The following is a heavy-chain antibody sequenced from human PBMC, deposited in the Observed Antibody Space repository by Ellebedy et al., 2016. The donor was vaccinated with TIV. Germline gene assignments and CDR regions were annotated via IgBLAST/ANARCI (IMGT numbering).Heavy chain of an antibody. Sequence: GESLKISCAASGFSFSSYVIHWVRQAPGKGLEWVAVISHDGSKTYYTDSVKGRFTISRDDSKNTLYLQMNGLRAEDTAVYYCAREYYYDRSASPSFYFDYWGQGTLVTVSS. J-gene: IGHJ4*02. D-gene: IGHD3-22*01. CDR2: ISHDGSKT. V-gene: IGHV3-30-3*01. CDR1: GFSFSSYV. CDR3: AREYYYDRSASPSFYFDY.